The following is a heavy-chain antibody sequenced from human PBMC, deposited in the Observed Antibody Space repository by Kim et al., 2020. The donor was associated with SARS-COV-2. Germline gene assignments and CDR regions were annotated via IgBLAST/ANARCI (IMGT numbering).Heavy chain of an antibody. CDR3: MKGGWGWIWDH. Sequence: GGSLRLSCTTSGFTFTGYAMSWVRQAPGKGLEWVSSIDGSDGTTYYVDSVKGRFTISRDNSKNTLYLQMSNLRADDTAVYYGMKGGWGWIWDHWGQGTLVTVSS. J-gene: IGHJ4*02. CDR1: GFTFTGYA. D-gene: IGHD2-2*03. CDR2: IDGSDGTT. V-gene: IGHV3-23*01.